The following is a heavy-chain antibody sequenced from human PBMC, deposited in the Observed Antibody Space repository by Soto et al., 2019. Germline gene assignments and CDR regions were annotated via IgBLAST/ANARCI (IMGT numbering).Heavy chain of an antibody. CDR2: ISGSGGST. CDR3: AKEDSGRYDSSGYSSFDY. V-gene: IGHV3-23*01. J-gene: IGHJ4*02. D-gene: IGHD3-22*01. CDR1: GFTFSSYA. Sequence: GGSLRLSCAASGFTFSSYAMSWVRQAPGKGLEWVSAISGSGGSTYYADSVKGRFTISRDNSKNTLYLQMNSLRAEETAVYYCAKEDSGRYDSSGYSSFDYWGQGTLVTVSS.